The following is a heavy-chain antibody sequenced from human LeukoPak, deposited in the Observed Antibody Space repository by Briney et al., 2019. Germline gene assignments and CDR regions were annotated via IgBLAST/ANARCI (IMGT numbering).Heavy chain of an antibody. CDR3: ARDNYGDPGGY. CDR1: GFSFSICD. Sequence: GGSLRLSCAVSGFSFSICDMNCVRQAPGKGLEWVANIKQDGSEKYYVDSVKGRFTISRDNAKNSLYLQMNSLRAEDTAVYYCARDNYGDPGGYWGQGTLVTVSS. CDR2: IKQDGSEK. V-gene: IGHV3-7*01. J-gene: IGHJ4*02. D-gene: IGHD4-17*01.